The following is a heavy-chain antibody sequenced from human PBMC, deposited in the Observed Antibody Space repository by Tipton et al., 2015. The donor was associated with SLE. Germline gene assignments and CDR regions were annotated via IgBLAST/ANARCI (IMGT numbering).Heavy chain of an antibody. CDR1: GGSFSGYS. Sequence: TLSLTCAVYGGSFSGYSWTWIRQPPGKGLEWIGEINHSGSTIYNPSLKSRVTMSIDMSKNQFSLKPSSVTAADTAVYYCARGRVRRLGLNYWGQGTLVTVSS. CDR3: ARGRVRRLGLNY. V-gene: IGHV4-34*01. D-gene: IGHD4-23*01. CDR2: INHSGST. J-gene: IGHJ4*02.